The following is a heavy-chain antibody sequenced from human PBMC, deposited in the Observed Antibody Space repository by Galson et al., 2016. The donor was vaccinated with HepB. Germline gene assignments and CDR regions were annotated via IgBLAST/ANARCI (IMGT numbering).Heavy chain of an antibody. V-gene: IGHV1-46*01. J-gene: IGHJ5*02. CDR1: GYIFTRYY. CDR2: IDPSGGTT. Sequence: SVKVSCKASGYIFTRYYMHWVRQVPGQGLEWMGIIDPSGGTTNYAQKFQGRVTMTRDTSTSTVYLELSSLRSEDTAVYYCAREGVVVVPAANIGFDPRGQGTLVTGSP. D-gene: IGHD2-2*01. CDR3: AREGVVVVPAANIGFDP.